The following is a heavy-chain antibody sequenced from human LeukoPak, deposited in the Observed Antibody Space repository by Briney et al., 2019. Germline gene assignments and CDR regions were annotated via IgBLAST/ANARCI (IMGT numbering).Heavy chain of an antibody. CDR2: IYPGDSDT. CDR1: GYIFTSYW. Sequence: GESLKISCKGSGYIFTSYWIGWVRQMPGKGLEWMGIIYPGDSDTRYSPSFQGQVTISADKSISTAYLQWSSLKASDTAIYYCARVKQAVALVDVFDIWGQGTMVTVSS. CDR3: ARVKQAVALVDVFDI. D-gene: IGHD6-13*01. V-gene: IGHV5-51*01. J-gene: IGHJ3*02.